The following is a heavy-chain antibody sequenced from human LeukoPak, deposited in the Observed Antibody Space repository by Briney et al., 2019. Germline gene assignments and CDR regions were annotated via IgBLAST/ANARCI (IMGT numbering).Heavy chain of an antibody. CDR1: GGSFSGYY. V-gene: IGHV4-34*01. J-gene: IGHJ6*02. Sequence: SETLSLTCAVYGGSFSGYYWSWIRQPPGKGLEWIGEINHSGSTNYNPSLKSRVTISVDTSKNQFSLKLSPVTAADTAAYYCASSSVYGMDVWGQGTTVTVSS. CDR2: INHSGST. CDR3: ASSSVYGMDV.